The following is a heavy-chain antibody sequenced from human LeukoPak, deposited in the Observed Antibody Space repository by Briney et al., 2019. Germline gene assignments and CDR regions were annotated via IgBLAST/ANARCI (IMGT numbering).Heavy chain of an antibody. D-gene: IGHD6-19*01. J-gene: IGHJ4*02. V-gene: IGHV1-69*04. CDR2: IIPILGIA. Sequence: ASVKVSCKASGGTFSSYAISWVRQAPGQGLEWMGRIIPILGIANYAQKFQGRVTITADKSTSTAYMELSSLRSEDTAVYYCARVEVGGYSSGWYLDYWGQGTLVTASS. CDR3: ARVEVGGYSSGWYLDY. CDR1: GGTFSSYA.